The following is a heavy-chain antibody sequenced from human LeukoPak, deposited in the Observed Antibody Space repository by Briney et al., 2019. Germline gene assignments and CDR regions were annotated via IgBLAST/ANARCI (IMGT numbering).Heavy chain of an antibody. Sequence: SETLSLTCTVSGGSISSYYWSWIRQPAGKGLEWIGRIYTSGSTNYNPSLKSRVTMSVDTSKNQFSLKLSSVTAADTAVYYCARAYSGSYFPLDAFDIWGQGTMVTVSS. CDR2: IYTSGST. CDR3: ARAYSGSYFPLDAFDI. CDR1: GGSISSYY. V-gene: IGHV4-4*07. D-gene: IGHD1-26*01. J-gene: IGHJ3*02.